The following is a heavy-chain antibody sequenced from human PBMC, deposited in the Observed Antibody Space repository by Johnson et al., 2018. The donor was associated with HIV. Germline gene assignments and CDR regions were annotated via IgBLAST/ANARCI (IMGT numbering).Heavy chain of an antibody. J-gene: IGHJ3*02. V-gene: IGHV3-30*02. Sequence: QVQLVESGGGVVQPGGSLRLSCAASGFNFNIYGMHWVRQAPVRGLEWVAFIRYDGSYKYYADSVKGRFTISSDNSKNTLYLQMNSLRAEDTALDYCTRARYSSSWYNGDAFDIWGQGTMVTVSS. D-gene: IGHD6-13*01. CDR2: IRYDGSYK. CDR3: TRARYSSSWYNGDAFDI. CDR1: GFNFNIYG.